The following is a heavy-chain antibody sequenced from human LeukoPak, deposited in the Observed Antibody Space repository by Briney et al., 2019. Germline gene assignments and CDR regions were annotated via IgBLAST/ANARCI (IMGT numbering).Heavy chain of an antibody. Sequence: PGGSPRLSCVASAFTFSSYSMNWVRQAPGKGLEWVSYISGSGNTMYYADSVKGRFTISRDNPKNSLYLQMNSLRDEDTAVYYCARRMYNSAWYSNGVDVWGQGTTVTVSS. CDR3: ARRMYNSAWYSNGVDV. D-gene: IGHD6-19*01. CDR2: ISGSGNTM. CDR1: AFTFSSYS. J-gene: IGHJ6*02. V-gene: IGHV3-48*02.